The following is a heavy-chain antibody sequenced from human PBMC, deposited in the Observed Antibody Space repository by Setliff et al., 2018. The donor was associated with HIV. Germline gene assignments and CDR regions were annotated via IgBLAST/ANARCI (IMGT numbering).Heavy chain of an antibody. Sequence: SETLSLTCTVSGGSISSSTYYWGWIRQPPGKGLEWIGSIYYSGSTYYNPSLKSRVTISVDTSKNQFSLKLSSVTAADTAMYYRTRVGTYGVGGWFDPWGQGSLVTVSS. D-gene: IGHD3-16*01. CDR2: IYYSGST. CDR3: TRVGTYGVGGWFDP. CDR1: GGSISSSTYY. V-gene: IGHV4-39*07. J-gene: IGHJ5*02.